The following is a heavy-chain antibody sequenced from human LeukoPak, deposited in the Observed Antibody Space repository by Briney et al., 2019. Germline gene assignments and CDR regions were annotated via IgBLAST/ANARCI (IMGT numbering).Heavy chain of an antibody. CDR3: ARLFGNSDFDY. V-gene: IGHV4-39*01. CDR1: GGSISSSRYY. J-gene: IGHJ4*02. D-gene: IGHD4-23*01. CDR2: IYYSGST. Sequence: PSETLSLTCTVSGGSISSSRYYWGSIRQPPGKGLEWIGSIYYSGSTYYNPSLKGRVTISVDTSKNQFSLKLGSVTAADTAVYYCARLFGNSDFDYRGQGTLVTVSS.